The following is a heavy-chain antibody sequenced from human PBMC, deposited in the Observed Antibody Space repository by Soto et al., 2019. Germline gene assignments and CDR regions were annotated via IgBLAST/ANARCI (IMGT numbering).Heavy chain of an antibody. CDR2: IYYSGST. Sequence: PSETLSLTCTVSGGSITSGTSYWSWIRQHPAKGLEWIGYIYYSGSTYFNPSLKSRLTMSVDTSKNHFSLKLSSVTAADTAVYYCARLVTGEDAFDIWGQGTVVTVSS. CDR1: GGSITSGTSY. J-gene: IGHJ3*02. D-gene: IGHD7-27*01. CDR3: ARLVTGEDAFDI. V-gene: IGHV4-31*03.